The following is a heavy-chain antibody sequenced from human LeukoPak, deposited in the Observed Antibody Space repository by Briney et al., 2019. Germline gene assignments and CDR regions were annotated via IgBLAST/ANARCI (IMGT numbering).Heavy chain of an antibody. CDR3: TTEFGGQGY. D-gene: IGHD4-23*01. Sequence: GGSLRLSCAASGFTFSNAWMSWVRQAPGKGLEWVGRIKTKGEGGTTDYGAPVKGRFTISGDDSKNTLYLQMDSLKTEDTAVYYCTTEFGGQGYWGQGTLVTVSS. CDR2: IKTKGEGGTT. J-gene: IGHJ4*02. V-gene: IGHV3-15*01. CDR1: GFTFSNAW.